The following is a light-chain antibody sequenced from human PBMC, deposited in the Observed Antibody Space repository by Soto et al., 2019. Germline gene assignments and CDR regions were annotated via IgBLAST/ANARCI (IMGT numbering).Light chain of an antibody. CDR1: QGISNY. Sequence: DIQMTQSPSSLSASVGDRVTITCRASQGISNYLAWYQQKPGKVPKLLIYAASTLQSGVQSRFSGMGSGTDFTFTIRTRNLEDFEIFSCQRYNSRWTFGQGTRG. V-gene: IGKV1-27*01. CDR2: AAS. J-gene: IGKJ1*01. CDR3: QRYNSRWT.